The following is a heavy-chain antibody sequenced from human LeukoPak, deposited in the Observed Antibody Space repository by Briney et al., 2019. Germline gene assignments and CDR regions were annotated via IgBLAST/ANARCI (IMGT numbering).Heavy chain of an antibody. J-gene: IGHJ4*02. Sequence: SETLSLTCTVSGDSMSYYYWSWIRQTPGKGLEWLGHMYYTGRTKYNPSLKSLVTFALDMSKNQFSQKLDSVTAADTSMYYCTRITIHGNSDYWGQGTLVTVSS. CDR1: GDSMSYYY. CDR3: TRITIHGNSDY. D-gene: IGHD5-24*01. V-gene: IGHV4-59*01. CDR2: MYYTGRT.